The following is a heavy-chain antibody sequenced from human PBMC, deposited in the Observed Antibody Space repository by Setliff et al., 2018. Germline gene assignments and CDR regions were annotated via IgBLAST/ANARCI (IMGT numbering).Heavy chain of an antibody. J-gene: IGHJ5*02. CDR1: GFRFNGHG. D-gene: IGHD1-7*01. CDR3: AKYPSNSVYNYFDP. Sequence: GGSLRLSCAASGFRFNGHGMTWVRQAPGKGLEWVSGISGSGGATYYAASVKGRFSISRDNSKNTLSLQMNSLRAEDTAIYYRAKYPSNSVYNYFDPWGQGTLVTVSS. CDR2: ISGSGGAT. V-gene: IGHV3-23*01.